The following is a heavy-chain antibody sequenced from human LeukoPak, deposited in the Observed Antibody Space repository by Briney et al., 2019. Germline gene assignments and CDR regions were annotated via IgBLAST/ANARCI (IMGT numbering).Heavy chain of an antibody. CDR1: GFTFTSYA. CDR3: VPRGIRLWFDY. CDR2: ISDGGSST. D-gene: IGHD4/OR15-4a*01. V-gene: IGHV3-23*01. Sequence: GGSLRLSCAASGFTFTSYAMSWVRQAPGKGLEWVSTISDGGSSTFYADSVKGRFTISRDNSKNTLYLQMSSLRAEDTAVYYCVPRGIRLWFDYWGQGTLVTVSS. J-gene: IGHJ4*02.